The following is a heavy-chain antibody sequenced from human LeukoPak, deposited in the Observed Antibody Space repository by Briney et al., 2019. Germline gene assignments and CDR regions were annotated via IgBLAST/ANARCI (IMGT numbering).Heavy chain of an antibody. CDR1: GGSISSYY. Sequence: SETLSLTCTVSGGSISSYYWSWIRQPAGKGLEWIGRIYTSGSTNYNPSLKSRVTMSVDTSKNQFSLKLSSVTAADTAVCYCARALRDSSSWSLFDYWGQGTLVTVSS. J-gene: IGHJ4*02. CDR2: IYTSGST. D-gene: IGHD6-13*01. CDR3: ARALRDSSSWSLFDY. V-gene: IGHV4-4*07.